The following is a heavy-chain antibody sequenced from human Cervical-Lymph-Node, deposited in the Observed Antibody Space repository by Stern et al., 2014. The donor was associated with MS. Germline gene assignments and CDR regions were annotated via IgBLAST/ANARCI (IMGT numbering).Heavy chain of an antibody. V-gene: IGHV4-59*02. CDR2: ITSIGDT. Sequence: QVQLQESGPGLVRPSETLSLTCSVSGDSVRDYDWNWIRQAPGEGLEWIGYITSIGDTNYNPSFKSRVIISVDTSKNQFSLKLRSMAAADTAVYYCARDRGRHSSGWFYGLDIWGQGTMVTVSS. D-gene: IGHD6-19*01. CDR3: ARDRGRHSSGWFYGLDI. J-gene: IGHJ3*02. CDR1: GDSVRDYD.